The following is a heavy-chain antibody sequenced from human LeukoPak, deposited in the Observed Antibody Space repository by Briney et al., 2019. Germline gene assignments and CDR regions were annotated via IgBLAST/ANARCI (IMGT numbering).Heavy chain of an antibody. CDR2: ISGSGGST. CDR3: AKVYLPPPVAGTFADWYFDL. J-gene: IGHJ2*01. Sequence: GGSLRLSCAASGFTFSSYAMSWVRQAPGKGLEWVSAISGSGGSTYYADSVKGRFTISRDNSKNTLYLQMSSLRAEDTAVYYCAKVYLPPPVAGTFADWYFDLWGRGTLVTVSS. CDR1: GFTFSSYA. V-gene: IGHV3-23*01. D-gene: IGHD6-19*01.